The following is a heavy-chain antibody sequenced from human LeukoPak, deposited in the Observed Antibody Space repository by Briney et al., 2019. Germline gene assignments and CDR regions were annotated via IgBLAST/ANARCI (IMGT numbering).Heavy chain of an antibody. V-gene: IGHV4-39*01. CDR2: IYYTGTT. CDR3: ARRSSGWLSSLDY. CDR1: GGSISTSSYY. Sequence: PSETPSLTCTVSGGSISTSSYYWGWIRQPPGKGLEWIGSIYYTGTTSYNPSLKSRVTVSVDTSKNQFPLELSSVTAADTAVYYCARRSSGWLSSLDYWGQGTLVAVSS. J-gene: IGHJ4*02. D-gene: IGHD6-19*01.